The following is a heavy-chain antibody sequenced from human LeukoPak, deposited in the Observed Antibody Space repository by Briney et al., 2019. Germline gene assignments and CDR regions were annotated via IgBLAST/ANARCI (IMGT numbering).Heavy chain of an antibody. CDR3: ARELFDFDY. D-gene: IGHD3-10*01. J-gene: IGHJ4*02. V-gene: IGHV3-23*01. Sequence: QAGGSLRLSCAPSGFTFDNFAMTWVRQAPGKGLEWVSEITGSGGSTYYADSVKGRFTISRDNSKNTLYLQINSLRAEDTAIYYCARELFDFDYWGQGTLVTVSS. CDR2: ITGSGGST. CDR1: GFTFDNFA.